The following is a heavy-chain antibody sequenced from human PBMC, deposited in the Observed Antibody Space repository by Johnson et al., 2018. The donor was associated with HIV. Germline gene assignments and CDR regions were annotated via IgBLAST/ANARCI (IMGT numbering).Heavy chain of an antibody. V-gene: IGHV3-30*03. CDR3: ARAEPWDRRHYAFDI. J-gene: IGHJ3*02. D-gene: IGHD1-1*01. CDR2: ITFEGSDK. CDR1: GFTLSNYG. Sequence: QVQLVESGGGLVQPGGSLRLSCAASGFTLSNYGMHWVRQAPGKGLEWVAVITFEGSDKYYADSVKGRFTISRDNSKNTVYLQMNSLIAEDTAVYYCARAEPWDRRHYAFDIWGQGTMVTVSS.